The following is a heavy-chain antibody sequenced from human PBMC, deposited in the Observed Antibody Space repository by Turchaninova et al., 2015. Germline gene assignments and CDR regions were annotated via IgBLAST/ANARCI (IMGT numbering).Heavy chain of an antibody. D-gene: IGHD3-16*01. J-gene: IGHJ5*02. Sequence: QLQLRESGPGLVKPSETLSLTCTVSGGSISSSSYYWGWIRQPPGQGLEWIAGIYYSGNTYYNPTLKSRVSISVDPSKNQFSLKLSSRTAADTAVYHGAASAILYLVPFDPWGPGTLVTVSS. CDR1: GGSISSSSYY. CDR2: IYYSGNT. CDR3: AASAILYLVPFDP. V-gene: IGHV4-39*01.